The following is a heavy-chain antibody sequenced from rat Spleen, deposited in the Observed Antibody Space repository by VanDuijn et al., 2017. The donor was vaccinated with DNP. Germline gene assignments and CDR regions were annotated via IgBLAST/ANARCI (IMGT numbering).Heavy chain of an antibody. CDR3: ARWNIGTTTLDY. CDR2: INSAGTT. V-gene: IGHV3-3*01. Sequence: EVQLQESGPGLVKPSQSLSLICSVTGYSITSSYRWNWIRKFPGNKLEWMGSINSAGTTKYNPSLKSRISITRDTSKNQFFLQLNSVTTEDTATYYCARWNIGTTTLDYWGQGVMVTVSS. D-gene: IGHD1-5*01. CDR1: GYSITSSYR. J-gene: IGHJ2*01.